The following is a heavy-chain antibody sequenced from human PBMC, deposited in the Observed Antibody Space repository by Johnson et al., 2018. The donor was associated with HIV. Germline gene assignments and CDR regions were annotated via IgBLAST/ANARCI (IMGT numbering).Heavy chain of an antibody. D-gene: IGHD4-17*01. CDR1: GFTFSNAW. CDR2: IRSKANSYAT. Sequence: VQLVESGGGVVQPGRSLRLSCAASGFTFSNAWMSWVRQASGKGLEWVGRIRSKANSYATAYAASVKGRFTISRDDSKNTAYVQMNSLKTEDTAVYYCTRTGGFDYGDYGAFDIWGQGTMVTVSS. J-gene: IGHJ3*02. V-gene: IGHV3-73*01. CDR3: TRTGGFDYGDYGAFDI.